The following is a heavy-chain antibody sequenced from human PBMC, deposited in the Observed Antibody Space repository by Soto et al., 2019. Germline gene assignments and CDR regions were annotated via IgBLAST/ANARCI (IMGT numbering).Heavy chain of an antibody. Sequence: GGSLRLSCAASGFTFSSYAMHWVRQAPGKGLEWVAVISYDGSNKYYADSVKGRFTISRDNSKNTLYLQMNSLRAEDTAVYYCARDSFRITMVRGVTQAPDYWGQGTLVTVSS. V-gene: IGHV3-30-3*01. J-gene: IGHJ4*02. D-gene: IGHD3-10*01. CDR3: ARDSFRITMVRGVTQAPDY. CDR2: ISYDGSNK. CDR1: GFTFSSYA.